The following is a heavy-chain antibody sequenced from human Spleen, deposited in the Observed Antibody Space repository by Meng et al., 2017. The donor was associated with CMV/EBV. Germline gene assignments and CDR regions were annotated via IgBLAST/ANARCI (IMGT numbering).Heavy chain of an antibody. CDR1: GNTFTNYY. V-gene: IGHV1-18*04. J-gene: IGHJ6*02. CDR2: ISAFNADT. Sequence: ASVKVSCKASGNTFTNYYVHWVRQAPGQGLEWMAWISAFNADTYYAQKFQGRVTVTTDTSTSTAYMELRSLTSDDTAVYYCAREGASRRRWDGMDVWGQGTTVTVSS. CDR3: AREGASRRRWDGMDV. D-gene: IGHD1-26*01.